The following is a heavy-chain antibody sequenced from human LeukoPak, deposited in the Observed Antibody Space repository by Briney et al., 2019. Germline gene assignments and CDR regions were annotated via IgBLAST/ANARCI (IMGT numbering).Heavy chain of an antibody. V-gene: IGHV4-34*01. CDR1: GGSFSCYY. Sequence: PSETLSLTCAVYGGSFSCYYWSGIRQPPGKRLEWIGEINHSGSTNYNPSLKSRVTISVDTSQNQFSLKLSSVTAADTAVYYCARASSIFGVVQAEPPNLGAYGMDVWGQGTTVTVSS. CDR2: INHSGST. J-gene: IGHJ6*02. CDR3: ARASSIFGVVQAEPPNLGAYGMDV. D-gene: IGHD3-3*01.